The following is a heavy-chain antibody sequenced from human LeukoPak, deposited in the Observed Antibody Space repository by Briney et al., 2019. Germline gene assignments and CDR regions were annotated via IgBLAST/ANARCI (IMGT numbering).Heavy chain of an antibody. J-gene: IGHJ4*02. CDR2: IYYSGST. Sequence: SETLSLTCTVSGGSISSSSYYWGWIRQPPGKVLEWIGSIYYSGSTYYNPSLKSRVTISVDTSKNQSSLNLTSLTAADTAIYYGTRAPYNSKYYITDWGRGTLVTVSS. CDR1: GGSISSSSYY. CDR3: TRAPYNSKYYITD. V-gene: IGHV4-39*07. D-gene: IGHD4-11*01.